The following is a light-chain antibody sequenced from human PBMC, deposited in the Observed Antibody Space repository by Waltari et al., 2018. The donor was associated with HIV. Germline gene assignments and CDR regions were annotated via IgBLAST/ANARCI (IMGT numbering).Light chain of an antibody. J-gene: IGLJ1*01. V-gene: IGLV2-23*01. CDR2: EGS. CDR1: RSDVGSYNL. CDR3: CSYAGSSLYV. Sequence: SALTQPASVSGSPGQSITIPCTGTRSDVGSYNLVPWYQQHPGKAPKLMIYEGSKRPSGVSNRFSGSKSGNTASLTISGLQAEDEADYYCCSYAGSSLYVFGTGTKVTVL.